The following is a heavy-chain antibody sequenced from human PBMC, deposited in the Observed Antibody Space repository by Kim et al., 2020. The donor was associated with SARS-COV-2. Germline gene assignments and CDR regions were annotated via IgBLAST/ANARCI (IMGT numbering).Heavy chain of an antibody. CDR3: AREGYGEREPDAFDI. V-gene: IGHV3-48*04. J-gene: IGHJ3*02. CDR2: ISSSSSTI. D-gene: IGHD4-17*01. CDR1: GFTFSSYS. Sequence: GGSLRLSCAASGFTFSSYSMNWVRQAPGKGLEWVSYISSSSSTIYYADSVKGRFTISRDNAKNSLYLQMNSLRAEDTAVYYCAREGYGEREPDAFDIWGQGTMVTVSS.